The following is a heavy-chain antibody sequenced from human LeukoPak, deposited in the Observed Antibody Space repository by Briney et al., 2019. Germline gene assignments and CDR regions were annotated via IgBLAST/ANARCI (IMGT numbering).Heavy chain of an antibody. J-gene: IGHJ3*01. CDR3: ARAGYYYDSSGYDF. V-gene: IGHV3-74*01. CDR1: GFTFSSHW. D-gene: IGHD3-22*01. CDR2: ISSDGSST. Sequence: GGSLILSCAASGFTFSSHWMHWVRQAPGKGLVWVSRISSDGSSTTYADSVKGRLTISRDNAKNTLSLQMNSLRAEDTAVYYCARAGYYYDSSGYDFWGQGTMVTVSS.